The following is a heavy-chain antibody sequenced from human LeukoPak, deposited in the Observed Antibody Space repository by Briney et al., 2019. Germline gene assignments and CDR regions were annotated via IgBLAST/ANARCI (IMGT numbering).Heavy chain of an antibody. V-gene: IGHV3-23*01. CDR2: ITGSGGTT. CDR3: AKDISGGDCPDY. Sequence: PGGTLRLSCAASGFAFSNYGMNWVRQAPGKGLEWVSGITGSGGTTYYADSVKGRFTISRDNSKNTLYLQMNGLRPEDTAVYYCAKDISGGDCPDYWGQGTLVTVSS. D-gene: IGHD2-21*02. J-gene: IGHJ4*02. CDR1: GFAFSNYG.